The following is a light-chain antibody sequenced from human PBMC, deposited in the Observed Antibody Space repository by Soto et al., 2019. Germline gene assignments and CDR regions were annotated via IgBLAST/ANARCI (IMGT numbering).Light chain of an antibody. Sequence: AIQMTQSPSSLSASVGDRVTIICRASQDIRNELGWYQQKPGKAPKLLIYAASNLQSGVPSRFSGSGAGTDFTLTISSLQPEDFATYYCLQDFNYPWTFGQGTKVEIK. CDR3: LQDFNYPWT. CDR2: AAS. CDR1: QDIRNE. J-gene: IGKJ1*01. V-gene: IGKV1-6*01.